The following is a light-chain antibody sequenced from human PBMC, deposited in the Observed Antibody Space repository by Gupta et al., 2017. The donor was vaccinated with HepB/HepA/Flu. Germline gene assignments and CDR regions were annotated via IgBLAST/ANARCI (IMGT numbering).Light chain of an antibody. CDR1: QSLLYSNGYTY. Sequence: DIVMTHSPLSLPVTPGEPASISCRSSQSLLYSNGYTYLDWYLQKPGQSPQLLIYLGSNLASGVPERLSGSGSGTDFTLKISRVEAEDVGVYYCMQARQTPWTFGQGTKVEIK. J-gene: IGKJ1*01. CDR2: LGS. CDR3: MQARQTPWT. V-gene: IGKV2-28*01.